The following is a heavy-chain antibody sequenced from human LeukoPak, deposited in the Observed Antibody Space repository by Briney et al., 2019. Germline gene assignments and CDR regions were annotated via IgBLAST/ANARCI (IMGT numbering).Heavy chain of an antibody. CDR1: GGSISSSYYY. CDR3: ARDSLYSSSWTLYYYYGMDV. D-gene: IGHD6-13*01. CDR2: IYYSGST. V-gene: IGHV4-39*07. J-gene: IGHJ6*02. Sequence: SETLSLTCTVSGGSISSSYYYWGWIRQPPGKGLEWIGSIYYSGSTYYNPSLKSRVTISVDTSKNQFSLKLSSVTAADTAVYYCARDSLYSSSWTLYYYYGMDVWGQGTTVTVSS.